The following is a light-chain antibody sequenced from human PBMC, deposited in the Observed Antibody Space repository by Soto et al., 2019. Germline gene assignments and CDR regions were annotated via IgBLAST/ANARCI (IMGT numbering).Light chain of an antibody. CDR2: PNN. CDR3: AAWDDSLSGVV. Sequence: QSVLTQPPSASGTPGQRVTMSCSGSSSNVGTNFVYWYQQLPGTAPKVLIYPNNQRPSGVPDRFSGSKSGTSASLAISGLRSEDEADYYCAAWDDSLSGVVFCGGTKLTVL. V-gene: IGLV1-47*01. CDR1: SSNVGTNF. J-gene: IGLJ2*01.